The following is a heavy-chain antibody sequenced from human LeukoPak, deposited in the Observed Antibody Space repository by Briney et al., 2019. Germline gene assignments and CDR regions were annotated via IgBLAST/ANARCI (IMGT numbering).Heavy chain of an antibody. J-gene: IGHJ4*02. CDR3: ARSYYYDSSGSHFDY. CDR1: GGSISSGGYY. V-gene: IGHV4-31*03. Sequence: SETLSLTCTVSGGSISSGGYYWSWIRQHPGKGLEWIGYIYYSGSTYYNPSLKSRVTISVDTSKNQFSLKLGSVTAADTAVYYCARSYYYDSSGSHFDYWGQGTLVTVSS. D-gene: IGHD3-22*01. CDR2: IYYSGST.